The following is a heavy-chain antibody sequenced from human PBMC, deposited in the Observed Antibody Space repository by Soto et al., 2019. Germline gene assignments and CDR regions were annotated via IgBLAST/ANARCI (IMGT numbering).Heavy chain of an antibody. CDR3: VRVAFTSRSYYFDL. D-gene: IGHD3-10*01. Sequence: KASETLSLTCTVSGGSINTDGYYWTWIRQHPGQGLEWIGYIYYSGGTHYNPSLKSRVMMSVDTSKNQFSLSLSSVTAADTALYYCVRVAFTSRSYYFDLWGQGILVTVSS. J-gene: IGHJ4*02. CDR1: GGSINTDGYY. V-gene: IGHV4-31*03. CDR2: IYYSGGT.